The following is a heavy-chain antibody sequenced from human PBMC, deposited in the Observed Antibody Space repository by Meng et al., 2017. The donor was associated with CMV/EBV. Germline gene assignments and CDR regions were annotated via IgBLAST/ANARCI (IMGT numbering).Heavy chain of an antibody. V-gene: IGHV1-69*05. Sequence: SVKVSCKASGGTFSSYAISWVRQAPGQGLEWMGGTIPIFGTANYAQKFQGRVTITTDESTSTAYMELSSLRSEDTAVYYCASKLGVNYYYGMDVWGQGTTVTVSS. CDR2: TIPIFGTA. J-gene: IGHJ6*02. CDR1: GGTFSSYA. CDR3: ASKLGVNYYYGMDV. D-gene: IGHD1-7*01.